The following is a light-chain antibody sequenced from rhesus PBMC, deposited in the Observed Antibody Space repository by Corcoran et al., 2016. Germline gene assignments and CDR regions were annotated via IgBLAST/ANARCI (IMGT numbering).Light chain of an antibody. CDR3: LKYNSNPLT. J-gene: IGKJ4*01. V-gene: IGKV1-43*01. CDR1: QGISTY. Sequence: DIQMTQSPSSLSASVGDRVTITCRASQGISTYLNWYQLKPGKAPKRLIYVESSLESGVPSRFSGSGSGTDFTLTISSLQPEDFATYYCLKYNSNPLTFGGGTKVEIK. CDR2: VES.